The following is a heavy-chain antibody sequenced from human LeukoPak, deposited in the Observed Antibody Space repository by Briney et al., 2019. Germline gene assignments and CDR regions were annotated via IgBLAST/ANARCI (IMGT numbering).Heavy chain of an antibody. CDR1: GGTLSSYA. V-gene: IGHV1-69*04. J-gene: IGHJ5*02. CDR3: ARVLSLTDNWFDP. CDR2: IIPILGIA. Sequence: ASVKVPCKASGGTLSSYAISWVRQAPGQGLEWMGRIIPILGIANYAQKFQGRVTITADKSTSTAYMELSSLRSEDTAVYYCARVLSLTDNWFDPWGQGTLVTVSS.